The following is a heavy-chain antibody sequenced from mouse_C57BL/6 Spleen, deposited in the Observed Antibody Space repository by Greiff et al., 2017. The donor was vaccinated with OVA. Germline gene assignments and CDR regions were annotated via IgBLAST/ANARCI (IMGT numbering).Heavy chain of an antibody. CDR1: GYTFTDYY. D-gene: IGHD2-5*01. J-gene: IGHJ2*01. CDR3: ATYSSFAY. Sequence: EVQLQQSGPELVKPGASVKISCKASGYTFTDYYMNWVKQSHGKSLEWIGDINPNNGGTSYNQKFKGKATLTVDKSSSTAYMELRSLTSEDAAVYYCATYSSFAYWGQGTTLTVSA. CDR2: INPNNGGT. V-gene: IGHV1-26*01.